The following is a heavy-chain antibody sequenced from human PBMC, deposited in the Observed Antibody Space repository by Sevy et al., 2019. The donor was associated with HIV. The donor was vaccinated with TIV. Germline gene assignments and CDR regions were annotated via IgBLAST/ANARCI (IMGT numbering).Heavy chain of an antibody. J-gene: IGHJ4*02. CDR1: GFTFDAFW. V-gene: IGHV3-7*01. CDR2: IRPDGNEI. CDR3: XRRYFDL. Sequence: GGSLRLSCAASGFTFDAFWMQWVRQAPGKGLEWVANIRPDGNEIYYAESVRGRFTISRDNSKESLYLQMSNLRVEDXXXXXXXRRYFDLWGQGALVTVSS.